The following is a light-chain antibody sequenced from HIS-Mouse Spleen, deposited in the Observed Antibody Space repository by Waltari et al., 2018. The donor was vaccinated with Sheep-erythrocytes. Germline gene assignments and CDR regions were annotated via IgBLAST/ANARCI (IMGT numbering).Light chain of an antibody. J-gene: IGLJ3*02. CDR3: SSYAGSNNWV. Sequence: QSALTQPPSASWSPGQAVTISCTGTRSDVGGYKYVLWYQQHPGKAPKPMLYEVSKRPSGVPDRFSGSKSGNTASLTVSGLQAEDEADYYCSSYAGSNNWVFGGGTKLTVL. V-gene: IGLV2-8*01. CDR2: EVS. CDR1: RSDVGGYKY.